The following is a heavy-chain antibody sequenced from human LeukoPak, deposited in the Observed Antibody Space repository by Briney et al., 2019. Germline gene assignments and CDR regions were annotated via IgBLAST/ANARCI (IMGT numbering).Heavy chain of an antibody. CDR2: INHSGST. V-gene: IGHV4-34*01. CDR3: AEGETFLECLIHDF. D-gene: IGHD3-3*02. CDR1: GGSFSGYY. J-gene: IGHJ4*02. Sequence: SETLSLTCAVYGGSFSGYYWSWIRQPPGKGLEWIGEINHSGSTNYNPSLKSRVTISVDTTKNQFSLKLSSVTDADTAVYYCAEGETFLECLIHDFCGQGTLVTVSS.